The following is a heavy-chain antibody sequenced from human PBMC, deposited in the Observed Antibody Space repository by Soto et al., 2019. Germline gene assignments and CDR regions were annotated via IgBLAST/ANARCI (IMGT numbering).Heavy chain of an antibody. D-gene: IGHD6-19*01. CDR2: ISSSGSTI. J-gene: IGHJ5*02. V-gene: IGHV3-48*03. CDR3: ARRIAVAGLDWFDP. CDR1: GFTFGSYE. Sequence: PGGSLRLSCAASGFTFGSYEMNWVRQAPGKGLEWVSYISSSGSTIYYADSVKGRFTISRDNAKNSLYLQMNSLRAEDTAVYYCARRIAVAGLDWFDPWGQGTLVTVSS.